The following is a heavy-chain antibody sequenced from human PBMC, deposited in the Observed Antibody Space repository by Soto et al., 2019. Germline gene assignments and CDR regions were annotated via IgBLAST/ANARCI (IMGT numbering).Heavy chain of an antibody. Sequence: EVQLVDSGGAFVQPGESLRLSCAASGFTFSDYFMTWVRQAPGKGLEWVATIKQDGNERYYVASVKGRFTMSRDNATNALCLQMNALRAEDTAVYYCAIGHWLGCWGQGTLVTVSS. CDR1: GFTFSDYF. J-gene: IGHJ4*02. V-gene: IGHV3-7*01. CDR3: AIGHWLGC. CDR2: IKQDGNER. D-gene: IGHD6-19*01.